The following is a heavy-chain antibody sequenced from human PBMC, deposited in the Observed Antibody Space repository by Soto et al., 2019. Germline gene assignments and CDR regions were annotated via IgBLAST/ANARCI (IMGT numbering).Heavy chain of an antibody. V-gene: IGHV3-33*01. CDR1: GFTFSSYG. Sequence: GGSLRLSCAASGFTFSSYGMHWVRQAPGKGLEWVAVIWYDGSNKYYADSVKGRFTISRDNSKNTLYLQMNSLRAEDTAVYYCAREGYCSSTSCYAEAFDIWGQGTMVTVSS. D-gene: IGHD2-2*01. CDR2: IWYDGSNK. CDR3: AREGYCSSTSCYAEAFDI. J-gene: IGHJ3*02.